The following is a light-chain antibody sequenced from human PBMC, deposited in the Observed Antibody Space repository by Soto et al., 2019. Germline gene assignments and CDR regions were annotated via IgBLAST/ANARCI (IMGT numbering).Light chain of an antibody. CDR3: SSYTSSSTYV. CDR1: SSDVGGYDY. Sequence: QSVLTQPASVTGSPGQSITISCTETSSDVGGYDYVSWYQQHPGKAPKLMIYDVSNRPSGVSNRSSGSKSGNTASLTISGLQAEDEADYYCSSYTSSSTYVFGTGTKVTVL. CDR2: DVS. V-gene: IGLV2-14*01. J-gene: IGLJ1*01.